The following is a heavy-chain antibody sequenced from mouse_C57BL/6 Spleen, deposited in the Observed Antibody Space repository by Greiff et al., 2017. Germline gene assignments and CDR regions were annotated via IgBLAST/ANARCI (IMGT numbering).Heavy chain of an antibody. CDR3: ARRGNYYGSSYCDV. D-gene: IGHD1-1*01. CDR1: GYSFTDYN. Sequence: EVKLQESGPELVKPGASVTISCKASGYSFTDYNMNWVKQSNGKSLEWIGVINPNYGTTSYNQKFKGKATLTVDQSSSTAYMQLNSLTSEDSAVYYCARRGNYYGSSYCDVWGTGTTVTVSS. V-gene: IGHV1-39*01. J-gene: IGHJ1*03. CDR2: INPNYGTT.